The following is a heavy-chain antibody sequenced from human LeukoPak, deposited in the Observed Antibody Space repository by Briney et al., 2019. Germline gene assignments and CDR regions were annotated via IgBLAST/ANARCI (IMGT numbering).Heavy chain of an antibody. V-gene: IGHV3-23*01. CDR1: GFTFSSYD. Sequence: GGSLRLSCAASGFTFSSYDMSWVRQSPGKGLEWVSGIGGSGGGLYYADSVKGRFTISRDNSKNTLYLQMNSLRAEDTAVYYCARDHYYGSGSYFVYWGQGTLVTVSS. CDR2: IGGSGGGL. D-gene: IGHD3-10*01. J-gene: IGHJ4*02. CDR3: ARDHYYGSGSYFVY.